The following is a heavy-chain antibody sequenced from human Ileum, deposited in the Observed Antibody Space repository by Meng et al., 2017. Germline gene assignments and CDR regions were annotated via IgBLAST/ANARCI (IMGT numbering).Heavy chain of an antibody. J-gene: IGHJ4*02. CDR1: GFTFSVAW. D-gene: IGHD6-19*01. CDR2: IKDKGDGGTI. V-gene: IGHV3-15*01. Sequence: GGSLRLSCVASGFTFSVAWMSWVRQAPGKGLEWVGRIKDKGDGGTIDYAAPVKDRFTISRDDSENTLFLQMNSLKTEDTAVYYCTHFNSGWFWGQGTLVTGAS. CDR3: THFNSGWF.